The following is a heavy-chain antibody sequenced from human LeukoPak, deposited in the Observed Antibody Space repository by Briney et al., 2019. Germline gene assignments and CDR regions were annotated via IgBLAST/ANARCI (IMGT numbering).Heavy chain of an antibody. CDR1: GFTFSSYS. V-gene: IGHV3-21*01. D-gene: IGHD3-16*01. Sequence: PGRSLRLSCAASGFTFSSYSMNWVRQAPGKGLEWVSSISSSSSYIYYADSVKGRFTISRDNAKNSLYLQMNSLRAEDTAVYYCWGITSSSPQASNNNWFDPWGQGTLVTVSS. CDR3: WGITSSSPQASNNNWFDP. J-gene: IGHJ5*02. CDR2: ISSSSSYI.